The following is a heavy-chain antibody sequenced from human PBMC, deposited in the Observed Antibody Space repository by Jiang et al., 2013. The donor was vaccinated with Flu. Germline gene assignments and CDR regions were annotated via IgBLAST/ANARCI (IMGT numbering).Heavy chain of an antibody. Sequence: SGAEVKKPGASVKVSCKASGYTFTGYYMHWVRQAPGQGLEWMGWINPNSGGTNYAQKFQGWVTMTRDTSISTAYMELSRLRSDDTAVYYCARTHSSGWYHFDYWGQGTLVTVSS. CDR3: ARTHSSGWYHFDY. V-gene: IGHV1-2*04. D-gene: IGHD6-19*01. CDR2: INPNSGGT. CDR1: GYTFTGYY. J-gene: IGHJ4*02.